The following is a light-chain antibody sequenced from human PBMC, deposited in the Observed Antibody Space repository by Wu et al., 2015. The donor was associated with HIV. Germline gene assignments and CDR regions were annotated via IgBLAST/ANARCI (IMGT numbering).Light chain of an antibody. CDR1: QSVSTGY. CDR3: HHYGSSPHS. V-gene: IGKV3-20*01. J-gene: IGKJ2*03. Sequence: EIVLTQSPGTLSLSPGERATLSCRGSQSVSTGYLAWYQQEPGQAPRLLVYGASSRATGIPDRFSGSGSGTDFTLTISRLEPEDFAVYFCHHYGSSPHSFGQGTKLEDQT. CDR2: GAS.